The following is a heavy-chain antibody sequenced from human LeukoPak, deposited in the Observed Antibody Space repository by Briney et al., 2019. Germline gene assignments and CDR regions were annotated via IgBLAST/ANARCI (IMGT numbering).Heavy chain of an antibody. V-gene: IGHV3-23*01. CDR2: ISGSGDSP. Sequence: PGGSLRLSCAASGFTFRTYAMSWVRQAPGMGLEWVSGISGSGDSPYYADSVKGRFTISRDNSKNTLCLHMNSLRAEDTALYYCAKFRGRLVYPGWSSYAMDVWGQGTTVTVSS. CDR1: GFTFRTYA. CDR3: AKFRGRLVYPGWSSYAMDV. D-gene: IGHD6-19*01. J-gene: IGHJ6*02.